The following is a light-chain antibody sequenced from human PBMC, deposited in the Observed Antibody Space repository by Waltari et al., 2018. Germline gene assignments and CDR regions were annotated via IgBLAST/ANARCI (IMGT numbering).Light chain of an antibody. CDR3: MQGTHWPPLT. J-gene: IGKJ4*01. CDR1: QSFISRDGNTY. CDR2: KVF. Sequence: DVVMTQSPLSLSVTPGQSASIVCRASQSFISRDGNTYGSRFHQRPGQTPRRLFYKVFDSDSGAPDRFSASGSGTDFTLKINRVEAEDLGLYYCMQGTHWPPLTFGGGTKVEI. V-gene: IGKV2-30*01.